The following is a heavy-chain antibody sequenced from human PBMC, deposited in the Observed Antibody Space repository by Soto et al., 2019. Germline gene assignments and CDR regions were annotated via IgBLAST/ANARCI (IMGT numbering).Heavy chain of an antibody. Sequence: EVQLLESGGALVQPGGSLRLSCAASGFTFSNHAMNWVRQAPGKGLEWVSTISDSGSTYYADSVKGRFTISRNNSKNTLSLQMTSLRAEDTAVYYCARDPGGHYCTSTSCLYFFDHWGQGTLVIVSS. V-gene: IGHV3-23*01. CDR2: ISDSGST. D-gene: IGHD2-2*01. J-gene: IGHJ4*02. CDR1: GFTFSNHA. CDR3: ARDPGGHYCTSTSCLYFFDH.